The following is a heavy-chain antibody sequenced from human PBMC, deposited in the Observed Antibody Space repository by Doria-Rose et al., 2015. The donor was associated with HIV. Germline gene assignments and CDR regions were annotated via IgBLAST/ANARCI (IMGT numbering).Heavy chain of an antibody. Sequence: MHWVRQAPGKGLEWVAVSSYDGNIKYYADSVKGRFTISRDNSKSTLYMQMTGLRAEDTAVYFCANTYDLFPVDYFDCWGQGTLVTVAS. CDR2: SSYDGNIK. D-gene: IGHD3-16*01. J-gene: IGHJ4*02. V-gene: IGHV3-30*04. CDR3: ANTYDLFPVDYFDC.